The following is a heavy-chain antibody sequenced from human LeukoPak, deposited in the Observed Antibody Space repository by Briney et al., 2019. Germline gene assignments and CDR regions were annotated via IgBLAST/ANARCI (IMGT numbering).Heavy chain of an antibody. CDR3: ARDLGIAAAGTVVFLGAFDI. V-gene: IGHV1-18*04. J-gene: IGHJ3*02. D-gene: IGHD6-13*01. Sequence: ASVKVSCKASGYTFTSYGISWVRQAPGQGLEWMGWISAYNGNTNYAQKLQGRVTMTKDTSTSTAYMELSSLRSDDTAVYYCARDLGIAAAGTVVFLGAFDIWGQGTMVTVSS. CDR2: ISAYNGNT. CDR1: GYTFTSYG.